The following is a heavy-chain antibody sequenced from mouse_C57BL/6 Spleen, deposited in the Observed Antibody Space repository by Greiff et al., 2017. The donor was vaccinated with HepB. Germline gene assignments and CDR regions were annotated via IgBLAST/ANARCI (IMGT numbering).Heavy chain of an antibody. J-gene: IGHJ2*01. Sequence: EVQLQQSGPELVKPGASVKMSCKASGYTFTDYNMHWVKQSHGKSLEWIGYINPNNGGTSYNQKFKGKATLTVNKSSSTAYMELRSLTSEDSAVYYCARGPSGPLYFDYWGQGTTLTVSS. CDR1: GYTFTDYN. CDR2: INPNNGGT. CDR3: ARGPSGPLYFDY. D-gene: IGHD6-1*01. V-gene: IGHV1-22*01.